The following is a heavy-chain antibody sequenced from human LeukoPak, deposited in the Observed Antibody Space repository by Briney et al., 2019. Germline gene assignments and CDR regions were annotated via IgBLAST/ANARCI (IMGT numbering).Heavy chain of an antibody. J-gene: IGHJ6*03. D-gene: IGHD6-13*01. CDR3: ARYGIAAAGTFYYYYMDV. CDR2: IYHDGST. CDR1: GGSISSNNW. V-gene: IGHV4-4*02. Sequence: SETLSLTCAVSGGSISSNNWWIWVRQSPGKGLEWIGEIYHDGSTNYNPSLKSRVTISMDKSKNQFSLKLSSVTAADTAVYYCARYGIAAAGTFYYYYMDVWGKGTTVTVSS.